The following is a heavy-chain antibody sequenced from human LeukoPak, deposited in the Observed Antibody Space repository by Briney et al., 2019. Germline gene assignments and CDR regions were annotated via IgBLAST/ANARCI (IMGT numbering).Heavy chain of an antibody. CDR3: ARDWRQDNAFDL. J-gene: IGHJ3*01. V-gene: IGHV3-7*01. CDR1: EFTFSGHQ. Sequence: GGSLRLSCAASEFTFSGHQMSWVRQAPGKGPEWVAKVIQDGGEKYYMDSVKGRFFISRDNRKNSLYLQMNSLRVEDTAVYYCARDWRQDNAFDLWGQGTMVTVSS. D-gene: IGHD2-15*01. CDR2: VIQDGGEK.